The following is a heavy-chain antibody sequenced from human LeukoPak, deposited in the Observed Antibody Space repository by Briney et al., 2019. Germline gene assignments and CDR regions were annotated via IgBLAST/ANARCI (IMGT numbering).Heavy chain of an antibody. J-gene: IGHJ3*02. V-gene: IGHV3-30*03. CDR1: GFTFSSYG. CDR2: ISYDGSNK. CDR3: ARKAGAGAFDI. Sequence: GGSLRLSCAASGFTFSSYGMHWVRQAPGKGLEWVAVISYDGSNKYYADSVKGRFTISRDNSKNTLYLQMNSLRAEDTAVYYCARKAGAGAFDIWGQGTMVTVSS.